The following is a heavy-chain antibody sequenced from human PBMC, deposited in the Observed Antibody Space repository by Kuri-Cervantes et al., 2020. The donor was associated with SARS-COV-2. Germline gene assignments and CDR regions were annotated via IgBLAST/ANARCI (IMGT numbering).Heavy chain of an antibody. J-gene: IGHJ4*02. V-gene: IGHV1-69*05. Sequence: SVKVSCKSSGGTFSNHAISWVRQAPGQGLEWMGGIIPIFGTANYAQKFQGRVTITTDESTSTAYMELSSLRSEDTAVYYCARERASGWAGDFDYWGQGTLVTVSS. CDR3: ARERASGWAGDFDY. CDR2: IIPIFGTA. D-gene: IGHD1-26*01. CDR1: GGTFSNHA.